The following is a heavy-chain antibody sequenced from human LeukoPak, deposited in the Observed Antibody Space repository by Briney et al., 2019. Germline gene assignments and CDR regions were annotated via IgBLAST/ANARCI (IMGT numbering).Heavy chain of an antibody. CDR2: IYYSGST. D-gene: IGHD5-18*01. Sequence: PSETLSLTCTVSGGSISSYYWSWIRQPPGKGLEWIGYIYYSGSTNYNPSLKSRVTISVDTSKNQFSLKLSSVTAADTAVYYCARHDERGDSYGFFEYWGQGTPVTVSS. V-gene: IGHV4-59*08. CDR3: ARHDERGDSYGFFEY. J-gene: IGHJ4*02. CDR1: GGSISSYY.